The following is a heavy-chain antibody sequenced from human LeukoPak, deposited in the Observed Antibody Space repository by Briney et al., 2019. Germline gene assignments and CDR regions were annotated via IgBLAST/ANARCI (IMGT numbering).Heavy chain of an antibody. D-gene: IGHD6-19*01. CDR2: INPNSGGT. V-gene: IGHV1-2*02. CDR3: ARELPHRRIAVDGNSLIGYYYGMDV. J-gene: IGHJ6*02. Sequence: ASVKVSCKASGYTFTGYYMHWVRQAPGQGLEWMGWINPNSGGTNYAQKFQGRVTMTRDTSISTAYMELSRLRSDDKAVYYCARELPHRRIAVDGNSLIGYYYGMDVWGQGTTVTVSS. CDR1: GYTFTGYY.